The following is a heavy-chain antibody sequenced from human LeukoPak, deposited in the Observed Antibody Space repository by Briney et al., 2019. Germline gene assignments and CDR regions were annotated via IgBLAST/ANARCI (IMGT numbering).Heavy chain of an antibody. J-gene: IGHJ6*03. Sequence: PGGSLRLSCAASGFSFSSYEMNWVRQAPGKGLEWVSYISSSGSTVYYADSVKGRFTISTDNAKNSLYLQMNSLRAEDTAVYYCARGSGGRYVGHYHYMDVWGKGTTVTISS. V-gene: IGHV3-48*03. CDR3: ARGSGGRYVGHYHYMDV. D-gene: IGHD3-10*01. CDR2: ISSSGSTV. CDR1: GFSFSSYE.